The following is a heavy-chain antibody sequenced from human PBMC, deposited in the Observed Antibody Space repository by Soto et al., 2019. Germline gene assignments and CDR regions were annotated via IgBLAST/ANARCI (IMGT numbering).Heavy chain of an antibody. J-gene: IGHJ4*02. V-gene: IGHV3-30*18. CDR3: AKGYSSGWYYFDY. Sequence: GGSLRLSCAASGFTFSSYGMHWVRQAPGKGLEWVAVISYDGSNKYYADSVKGRFTISRDNSKNTLYLQMNSLRAEDTAVYYCAKGYSSGWYYFDYWGQGTLVTVSS. D-gene: IGHD6-19*01. CDR2: ISYDGSNK. CDR1: GFTFSSYG.